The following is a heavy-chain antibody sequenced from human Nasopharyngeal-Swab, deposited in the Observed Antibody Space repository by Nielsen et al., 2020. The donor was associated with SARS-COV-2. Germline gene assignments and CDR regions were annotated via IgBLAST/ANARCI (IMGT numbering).Heavy chain of an antibody. CDR2: IDTDGAIT. Sequence: GGSLRLSCAASGFSFRTYWMHWVRQSPGKGLLWVSRIDTDGAITHYADSVKGRFTISRDNAKNTLYLQMNSLRADDTAVYYCARDVGGRDNYWGQGALVTVSS. V-gene: IGHV3-74*01. J-gene: IGHJ4*02. CDR3: ARDVGGRDNY. CDR1: GFSFRTYW. D-gene: IGHD2-15*01.